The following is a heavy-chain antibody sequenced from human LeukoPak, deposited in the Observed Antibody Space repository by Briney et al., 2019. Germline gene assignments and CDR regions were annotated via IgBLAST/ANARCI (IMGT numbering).Heavy chain of an antibody. D-gene: IGHD5-18*01. V-gene: IGHV4-34*01. CDR2: INHSGST. CDR1: GGSFSGYY. Sequence: PSETLSLTCAVYGGSFSGYYWSWIRQPPGKGLEWIGEINHSGSTNYNPSLKSRVTISVDTSKNQFSLKLSSVTAADTAVYYCARLSNFQDTAMVTVGGDDYWGQGTLVTVSS. CDR3: ARLSNFQDTAMVTVGGDDY. J-gene: IGHJ4*02.